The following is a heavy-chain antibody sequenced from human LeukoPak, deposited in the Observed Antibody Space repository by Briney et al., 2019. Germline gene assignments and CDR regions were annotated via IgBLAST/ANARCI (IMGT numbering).Heavy chain of an antibody. V-gene: IGHV4-39*01. CDR3: ARLSRRDIVVVPAAPGPDY. CDR2: IYYSGST. J-gene: IGHJ4*02. D-gene: IGHD2-2*01. Sequence: SETLSLTCTVSGGSISSSSYYWGWIRQPPGKGLEWIGSIYYSGSTYYNPSLKSRVTISVGTSKNQFSLKLSSVTAADTAVYYCARLSRRDIVVVPAAPGPDYWGQGTLVTVSS. CDR1: GGSISSSSYY.